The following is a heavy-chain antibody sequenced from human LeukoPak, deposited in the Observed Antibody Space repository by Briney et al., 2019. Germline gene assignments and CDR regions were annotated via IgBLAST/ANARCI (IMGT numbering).Heavy chain of an antibody. CDR2: ISYDGKNI. CDR3: ARTYSRESGYDFVFHY. J-gene: IGHJ4*02. Sequence: GGSLRLSCAASGFSFSSYGLHWVRQAPGKGLEWVSAISYDGKNIHYADSVKGRFTISRDNSRNTVCLQMNSLRVEDTAVYYCARTYSRESGYDFVFHYWGQGTRVTVSS. V-gene: IGHV3-33*01. D-gene: IGHD5-12*01. CDR1: GFSFSSYG.